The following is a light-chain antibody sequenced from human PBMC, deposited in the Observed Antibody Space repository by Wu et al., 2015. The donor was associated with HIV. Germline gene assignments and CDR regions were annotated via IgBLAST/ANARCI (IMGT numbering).Light chain of an antibody. V-gene: IGKV3-15*01. Sequence: EVVMTQSPATLSVSPGERATLSCRASQSVSSDLAWYQQKPGQAPRLLIYGASTRASGIPARFSGSGSGTEFILTISSLQSEDFAVYYCQQYGSSPPYSFGQGTKLEIK. CDR1: QSVSSD. CDR2: GAS. J-gene: IGKJ2*03. CDR3: QQYGSSPPYS.